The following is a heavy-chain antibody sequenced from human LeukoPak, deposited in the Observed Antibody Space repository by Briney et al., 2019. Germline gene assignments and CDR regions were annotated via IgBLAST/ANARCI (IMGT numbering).Heavy chain of an antibody. V-gene: IGHV4-61*08. CDR1: GGSISSGGYY. D-gene: IGHD1-1*01. CDR3: ARATTRGFHEGDAFDI. Sequence: SETLSLTCTVSGGSISSGGYYWNWIRQHPGKGLEWIGYIYYSGSTNYNPSLKSRVTISVDTSKNQFSLKLSSVTAADPAVYYCARATTRGFHEGDAFDIGGKGKMVTVSS. CDR2: IYYSGST. J-gene: IGHJ3*02.